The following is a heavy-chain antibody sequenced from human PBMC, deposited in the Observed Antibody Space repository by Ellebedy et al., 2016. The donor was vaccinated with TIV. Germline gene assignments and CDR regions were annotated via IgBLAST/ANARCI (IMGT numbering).Heavy chain of an antibody. J-gene: IGHJ4*02. CDR2: VNAGNGNT. CDR1: GYIFSRYA. Sequence: ASVKVSCKASGYIFSRYAVHWVRRAPGQSLEWMGWVNAGNGNTRYSQKFQGRVTITRDTSANTAYMELSTLRSEDTAVYYCARGFYDSSGGFDYWGQGALVTVSS. CDR3: ARGFYDSSGGFDY. V-gene: IGHV1-3*01. D-gene: IGHD3-22*01.